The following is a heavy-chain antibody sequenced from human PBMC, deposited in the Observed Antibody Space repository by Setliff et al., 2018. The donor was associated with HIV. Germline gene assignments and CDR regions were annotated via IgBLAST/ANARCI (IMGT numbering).Heavy chain of an antibody. CDR2: IIPIFGTT. D-gene: IGHD3-22*01. CDR3: ARDNYYDTSGAIGY. Sequence: RASVKVSCKASGGTFSRYTISWVRQAPGQGLEWMGGIIPIFGTTNYAQRFQGRVSITADAPTSTAHMELSSLRSEDTAMYFCARDNYYDTSGAIGYWGQGTMVTVSS. V-gene: IGHV1-69*13. CDR1: GGTFSRYT. J-gene: IGHJ4*02.